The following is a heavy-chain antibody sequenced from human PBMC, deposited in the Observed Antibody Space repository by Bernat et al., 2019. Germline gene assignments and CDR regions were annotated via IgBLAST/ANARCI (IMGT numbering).Heavy chain of an antibody. Sequence: EVPLVESGGGLVQPGGSLRLSCAASGFTFSSYWMHWVRQAPGKGLVWVSRSNSDESRTNYADSVKGRFTISRDNAKNTLYLQMNSLRAEDTAVYYCVRDSGYCSGGRCADAFDIWGQGTMVTVSS. V-gene: IGHV3-74*01. CDR2: SNSDESRT. J-gene: IGHJ3*02. CDR3: VRDSGYCSGGRCADAFDI. CDR1: GFTFSSYW. D-gene: IGHD2-15*01.